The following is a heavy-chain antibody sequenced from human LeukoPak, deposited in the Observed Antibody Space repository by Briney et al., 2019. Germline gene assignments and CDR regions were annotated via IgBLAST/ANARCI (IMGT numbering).Heavy chain of an antibody. V-gene: IGHV4-59*01. Sequence: SVTLSLTCTVSGGSISSYYWSWIRQPPGKGLEWIGYIYYSGSTNYNPSLKSRVTISVDTSKNQFSLKLSSVTAADTAVYYCARAGYYYDSSGLDYWGQGTLVTVSS. J-gene: IGHJ4*02. D-gene: IGHD3-22*01. CDR2: IYYSGST. CDR1: GGSISSYY. CDR3: ARAGYYYDSSGLDY.